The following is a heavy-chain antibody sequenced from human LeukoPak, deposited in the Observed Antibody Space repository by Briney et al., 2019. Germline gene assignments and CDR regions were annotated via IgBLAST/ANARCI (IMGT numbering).Heavy chain of an antibody. CDR1: GFTFSSYE. D-gene: IGHD4-17*01. CDR2: ITPSGSTK. CDR3: ARYYGDYGAWFDP. Sequence: GGSLRLSCAASGFTFSSYEMNWVRQAPGKGLEWVSYITPSGSTKYYADSVKGRFTISRDNSKNTLYLQMNSLRAEDTAVYYCARYYGDYGAWFDPWGQGTLVTVSS. J-gene: IGHJ5*02. V-gene: IGHV3-48*03.